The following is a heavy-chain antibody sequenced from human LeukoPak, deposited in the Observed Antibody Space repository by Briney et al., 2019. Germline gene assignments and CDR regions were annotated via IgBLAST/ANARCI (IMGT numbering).Heavy chain of an antibody. CDR1: GYTFTGYY. D-gene: IGHD3-10*01. J-gene: IGHJ6*03. V-gene: IGHV1-2*02. CDR3: ARDLSPLSPYYYMDV. Sequence: GASVKVSCKASGYTFTGYYMHWVRQAPGQGLEWMGWINPNSGGTNYAQKFQGRVTMTRDTSISTAYMELSRLRSDDTAVYYCARDLSPLSPYYYMDVWGKGTTVTVSS. CDR2: INPNSGGT.